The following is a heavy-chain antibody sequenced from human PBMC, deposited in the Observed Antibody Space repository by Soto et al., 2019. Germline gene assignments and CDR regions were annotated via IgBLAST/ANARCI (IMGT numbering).Heavy chain of an antibody. Sequence: ASVKVSCKASGYTFTSYYMHWVRQAPGQGLEWMGIINPSGGSTSYAQKFQGRVTMTRDTSTSTVYMELSSQRSGDTAVYYCASYSRGGYYYYGMDVWGQGATVTVSS. J-gene: IGHJ6*02. CDR3: ASYSRGGYYYYGMDV. CDR1: GYTFTSYY. D-gene: IGHD6-13*01. CDR2: INPSGGST. V-gene: IGHV1-46*01.